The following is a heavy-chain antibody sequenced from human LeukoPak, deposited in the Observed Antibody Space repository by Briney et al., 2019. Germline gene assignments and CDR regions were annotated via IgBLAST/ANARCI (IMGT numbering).Heavy chain of an antibody. J-gene: IGHJ1*01. V-gene: IGHV3-7*01. CDR2: IKDDGSEK. CDR3: ARAEIYGDSRMPQH. D-gene: IGHD4-17*01. CDR1: VFSFSRYW. Sequence: GGSLRLSCAVSVFSFSRYWMSWVRQAPGKGLEWVASIKDDGSEKYYVDSVKGRFTISRDNAKNSLYLQMNSLRAEDTAVYYCARAEIYGDSRMPQHWGQGTLVTVSS.